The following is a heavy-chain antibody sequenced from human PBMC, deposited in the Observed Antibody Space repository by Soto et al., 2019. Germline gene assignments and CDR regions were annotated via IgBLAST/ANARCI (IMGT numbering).Heavy chain of an antibody. CDR1: VGSISSYY. V-gene: IGHV4-59*01. Sequence: PSETLSLTCTVSVGSISSYYWSWIRQPPGKGLEWIGYIYYSGSTNYSPSLKSRVTISVDTSKNQLSLKLSSVTAADTAVYYCARPRGSRWYEAFDIWGQGTMVTVSS. CDR2: IYYSGST. J-gene: IGHJ3*02. D-gene: IGHD6-13*01. CDR3: ARPRGSRWYEAFDI.